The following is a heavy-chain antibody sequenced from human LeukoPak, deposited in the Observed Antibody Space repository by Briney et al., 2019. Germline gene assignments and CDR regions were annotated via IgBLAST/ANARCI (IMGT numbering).Heavy chain of an antibody. CDR2: MNPNSGNT. D-gene: IGHD3-3*01. Sequence: GASVKVSCKASGYTFTSYDINWVRQATGQGLEWMGWMNPNSGNTGYAQKFQGRVTITRNTSISTAYMELSSLRSEDTAVYYCAREGGFSFFGVVQYYYYMDVWGKGTTVTVSS. J-gene: IGHJ6*03. CDR3: AREGGFSFFGVVQYYYYMDV. V-gene: IGHV1-8*03. CDR1: GYTFTSYD.